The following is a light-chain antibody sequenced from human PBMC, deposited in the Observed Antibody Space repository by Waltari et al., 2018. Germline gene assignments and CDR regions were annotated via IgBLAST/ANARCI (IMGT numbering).Light chain of an antibody. CDR1: QSVLSRSNNKNY. J-gene: IGKJ2*01. V-gene: IGKV4-1*01. Sequence: DIVMTQSPESLAVSLGERATINCKSSQSVLSRSNNKNYLGWYQQKAGQPPKLLIYWASTRESGVPDRFSGSGSGTDFTLTISSLQAEDVAVYYCHQDLGPPPTFGQGTKLEIK. CDR3: HQDLGPPPT. CDR2: WAS.